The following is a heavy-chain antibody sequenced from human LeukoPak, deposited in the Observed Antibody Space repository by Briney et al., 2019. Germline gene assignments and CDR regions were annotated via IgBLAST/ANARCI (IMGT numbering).Heavy chain of an antibody. J-gene: IGHJ4*02. CDR1: GFTFSTSA. CDR3: AKSLPVWEWLDY. V-gene: IGHV3-23*01. Sequence: GGSLRLSCAASGFTFSTSAMHWVRQAPGKGLEWLSAISGSDTRTYYADSVKGRFAISRDNSKNTLYLQMNSLRGEDTAVYFCAKSLPVWEWLDYWGQGPLVAVSS. D-gene: IGHD3-3*01. CDR2: ISGSDTRT.